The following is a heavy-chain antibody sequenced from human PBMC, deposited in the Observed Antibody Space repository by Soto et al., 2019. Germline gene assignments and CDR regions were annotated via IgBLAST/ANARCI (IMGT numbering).Heavy chain of an antibody. CDR2: IYYSGST. D-gene: IGHD3-16*01. J-gene: IGHJ3*02. V-gene: IGHV4-59*08. CDR1: GGSISSYY. CDR3: ARRWGDAFDI. Sequence: SETLSLTCAVSGGSISSYYWGWIRQPPGKGLEWIGYIYYSGSTNYNPSLKSRVTISVDTSKNQFSLKLSSVTAADTAVYYCARRWGDAFDIWGQGTMVTVSS.